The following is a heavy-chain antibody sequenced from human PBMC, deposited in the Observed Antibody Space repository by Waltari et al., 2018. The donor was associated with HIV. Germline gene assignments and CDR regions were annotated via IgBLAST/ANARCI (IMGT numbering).Heavy chain of an antibody. CDR1: GFTFSNYK. J-gene: IGHJ4*02. Sequence: EVQLVESGGGLVQPGGSLRLSCAVSGFTFSNYKMTWVRQAPGKGLEWVSYLSGSSSATYYEDSVRGRFTISRDNAKNSLYLQMNNLRDEDTAVYYCTRVGIAVAGYYCDYWGQGTLVTVSS. D-gene: IGHD6-19*01. CDR3: TRVGIAVAGYYCDY. V-gene: IGHV3-48*02. CDR2: LSGSSSAT.